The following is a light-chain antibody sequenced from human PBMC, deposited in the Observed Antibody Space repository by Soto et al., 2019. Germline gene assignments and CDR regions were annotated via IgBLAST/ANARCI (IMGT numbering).Light chain of an antibody. V-gene: IGLV2-11*01. CDR1: SSDVGGYNY. CDR2: DVS. J-gene: IGLJ1*01. CDR3: CSYAGSYV. Sequence: QSVLTQPRSVSGSPGQSVTISCTGTSSDVGGYNYVSWYQQHPGKAPKLMIYDVSKRPSGVPDRFSGSKSGNTASLTIFGLQAEDEADYYCCSYAGSYVFGTGTKLTVL.